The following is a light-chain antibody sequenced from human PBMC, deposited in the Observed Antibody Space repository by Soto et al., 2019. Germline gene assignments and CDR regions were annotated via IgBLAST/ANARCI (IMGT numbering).Light chain of an antibody. Sequence: VVLTQSPGTLSLSPGERATLSCRASQSVRGASLAWYHHQPGQAPRLLIFGASNSDTGIPDRFSGSGSGTDFTLTIGRLEPEDFALYYCQYYDNTPGTFGQGTKVEIK. CDR2: GAS. CDR3: QYYDNTPGT. J-gene: IGKJ1*01. V-gene: IGKV3-20*01. CDR1: QSVRGAS.